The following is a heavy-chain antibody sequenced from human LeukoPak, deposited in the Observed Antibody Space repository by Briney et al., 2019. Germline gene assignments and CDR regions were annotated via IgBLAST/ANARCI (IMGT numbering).Heavy chain of an antibody. CDR2: IYSPGT. J-gene: IGHJ3*02. D-gene: IGHD3-22*01. V-gene: IGHV4-61*02. CDR1: AGSINSGDYY. CDR3: ARGIGTSYDSSRDAFDI. Sequence: PSQTLSLTCTVSAGSINSGDYYWSWIRQPAGKGLEWIGRIYSPGTNYNYNPSLKNRVTISIDTSKNQFSLKLTSVTAADTAVYYCARGIGTSYDSSRDAFDIWGQGTMVTVSS.